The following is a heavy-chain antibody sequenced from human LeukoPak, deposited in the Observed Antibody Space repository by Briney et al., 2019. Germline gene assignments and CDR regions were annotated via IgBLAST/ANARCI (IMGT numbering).Heavy chain of an antibody. J-gene: IGHJ4*02. CDR2: ISWNSGSI. Sequence: GGSLRLSCAASGFTFDDYAMHWVRQAPGKGLEWVSGISWNSGSIGYADSVKGRFTISRDNAKNSLYLQMNSLRAEDMALYYCAKDTLRGYSYGFDYWGQGTLVTVSS. V-gene: IGHV3-9*03. CDR1: GFTFDDYA. CDR3: AKDTLRGYSYGFDY. D-gene: IGHD5-18*01.